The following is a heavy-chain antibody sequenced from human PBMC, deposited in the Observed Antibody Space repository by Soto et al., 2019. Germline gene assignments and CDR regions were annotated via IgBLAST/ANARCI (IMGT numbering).Heavy chain of an antibody. Sequence: VQLVQSGAEVKKPGASVKVSCKASGYTFTSYAMHWVRQAPGKGLEYVSAISSNGGSTYYANSVKGRFTISRDNSKNTLYLQMGSLRAEDMAVYYCGTRGYFYYYMDVWGKGTTVTVSS. V-gene: IGHV3-64*01. CDR3: GTRGYFYYYMDV. CDR1: GYTFTSYA. CDR2: ISSNGGST. D-gene: IGHD3-10*01. J-gene: IGHJ6*03.